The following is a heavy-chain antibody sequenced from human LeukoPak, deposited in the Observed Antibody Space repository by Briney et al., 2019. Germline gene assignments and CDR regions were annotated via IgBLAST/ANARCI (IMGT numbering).Heavy chain of an antibody. D-gene: IGHD3-10*01. J-gene: IGHJ4*02. Sequence: KPSETLSLTCAVYGGSFSGYYWSWIRQPPGKGLEWIGEINHSGSTNYNPSLKSRVTISVDTSKNQFSLKLSSVTAADTAVYYCARGVTGEDYWGQGTLVTVSS. CDR2: INHSGST. CDR3: ARGVTGEDY. V-gene: IGHV4-34*01. CDR1: GGSFSGYY.